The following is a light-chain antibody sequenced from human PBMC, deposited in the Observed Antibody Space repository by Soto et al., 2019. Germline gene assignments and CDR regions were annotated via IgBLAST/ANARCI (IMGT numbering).Light chain of an antibody. CDR2: DAS. V-gene: IGKV1-5*01. J-gene: IGKJ1*01. Sequence: IQMTQSPSTLSAYVGDRVTITCRASQSISSWLAWYQQKPGKAPKLLIYDASSLESGVPSRFSGSGSGTEFTLTISSLQPDDFATYYCQQYNSYSWTFGQGTQCGYQ. CDR3: QQYNSYSWT. CDR1: QSISSW.